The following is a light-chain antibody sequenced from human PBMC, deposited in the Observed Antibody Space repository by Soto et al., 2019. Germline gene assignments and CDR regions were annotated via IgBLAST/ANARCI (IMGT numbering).Light chain of an antibody. CDR2: AAS. CDR3: QQSYSTPT. CDR1: QSISSY. J-gene: IGKJ1*01. V-gene: IGKV1-39*01. Sequence: DIQMTQSPSSLSASVGDRVTITCRASQSISSYLNWYQQKPGKAPKVLIYAASNLQSGVPSRFSGSGSGTDFTLTISSLQPEDFATYYCQQSYSTPTFGQGTKVEIK.